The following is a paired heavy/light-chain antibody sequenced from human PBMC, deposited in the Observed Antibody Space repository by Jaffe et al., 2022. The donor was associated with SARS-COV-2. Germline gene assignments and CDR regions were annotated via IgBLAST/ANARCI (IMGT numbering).Light chain of an antibody. Sequence: ETTLTQSPPFMSATPGDKVNISCKASQDIDDDVNWYQQKPGEAAIFIIQEATTLVPGVPPRFSGSGYGTDFTLTINNIESEDAAYYFCLQHDNFPYTFGQGTKLEIK. CDR1: QDIDDD. J-gene: IGKJ2*01. V-gene: IGKV5-2*01. CDR2: EAT. CDR3: LQHDNFPYT.
Heavy chain of an antibody. J-gene: IGHJ6*02. V-gene: IGHV4-59*01. CDR2: VYYSGNT. CDR1: GGSISYYF. D-gene: IGHD3-10*01. Sequence: QVQLQASGPGLVKPSETLSLTCTVSGGSISYYFWSWIRQPPGKGLEWIGHVYYSGNTNYSPSLKSRLTISVDTSKNQFSLKLTSVTAADTAVYFCARDLVRLSASKHYLYYGIDVWGQGTTVTVSS. CDR3: ARDLVRLSASKHYLYYGIDV.